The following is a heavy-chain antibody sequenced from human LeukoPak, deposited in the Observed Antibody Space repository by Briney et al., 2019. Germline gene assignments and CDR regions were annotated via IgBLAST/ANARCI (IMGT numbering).Heavy chain of an antibody. CDR2: IYTSGST. CDR1: VGPISSYY. V-gene: IGHV4-4*07. J-gene: IGHJ4*02. CDR3: ARGLSRYYDYVWGSYRSSPLFDY. Sequence: SETLSLTCTVSVGPISSYYWSWIRQPAGKGLEWIGRIYTSGSTNYNPSLKSRVTISVDTSKNQFSLKLSSVTAADTAVYYCARGLSRYYDYVWGSYRSSPLFDYWGQGTLVTVSS. D-gene: IGHD3-16*02.